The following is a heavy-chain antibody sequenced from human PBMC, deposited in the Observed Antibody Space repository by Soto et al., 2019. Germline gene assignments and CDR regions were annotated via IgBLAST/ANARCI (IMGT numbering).Heavy chain of an antibody. CDR3: VRTSHYGSGTWNFDS. V-gene: IGHV3-72*01. J-gene: IGHJ4*02. D-gene: IGHD3-10*01. Sequence: GGSLRLSCAASGFTLSYHYMDCVSQAPGKGLEWVGRIRNKANSYTTEYAASVKGRFTVSSDDSMNSLFLQMNSLKPEDSAVYYCVRTSHYGSGTWNFDSWGQGTLVTVSS. CDR1: GFTLSYHY. CDR2: IRNKANSYTT.